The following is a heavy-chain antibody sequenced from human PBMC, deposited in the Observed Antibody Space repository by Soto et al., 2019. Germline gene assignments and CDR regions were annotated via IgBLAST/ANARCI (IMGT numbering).Heavy chain of an antibody. D-gene: IGHD4-17*01. CDR2: ISWNSGSI. CDR1: GFTFDDYA. CDR3: AKDTSKMTTVTTFGY. J-gene: IGHJ4*02. Sequence: GGSLRLSCAASGFTFDDYAMHWVRQAPGKGLEWVSGISWNSGSIGYADSVKGRFTISRDNAKNSLYLQMNSLRAEDTALYYCAKDTSKMTTVTTFGYWGQGTLVTVSS. V-gene: IGHV3-9*01.